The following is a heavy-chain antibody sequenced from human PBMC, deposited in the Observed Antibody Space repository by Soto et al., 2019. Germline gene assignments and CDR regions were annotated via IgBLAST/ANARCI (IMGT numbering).Heavy chain of an antibody. CDR2: ISYDGSNK. J-gene: IGHJ6*02. D-gene: IGHD2-15*01. V-gene: IGHV3-30*18. Sequence: PGGSLRLSCAASGFTFSSYGMHWVRQAPGKGLEWVAVISYDGSNKYYADSVKGRFTISRDNSKNTLYLQMNSLRAEDTAVYYCAKDRGVVAATGYYYYGMDVWGQGTTVTVSS. CDR3: AKDRGVVAATGYYYYGMDV. CDR1: GFTFSSYG.